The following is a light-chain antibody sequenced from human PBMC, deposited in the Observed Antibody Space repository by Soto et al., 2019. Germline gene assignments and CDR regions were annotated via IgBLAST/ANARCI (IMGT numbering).Light chain of an antibody. Sequence: EIVLTQSPATLSLSPGERATLSCRASQSVSSYLAWYQQKPSQAPRLLIYDASNRATGIPARFSGSGSGTDFTLTISSLEPEDFAVYYCQQRSNWLTWTFGQGTKVDIK. V-gene: IGKV3-11*01. CDR2: DAS. CDR1: QSVSSY. CDR3: QQRSNWLTWT. J-gene: IGKJ1*01.